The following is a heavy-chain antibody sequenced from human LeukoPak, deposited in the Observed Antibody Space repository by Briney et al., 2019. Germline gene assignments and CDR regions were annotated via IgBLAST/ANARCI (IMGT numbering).Heavy chain of an antibody. V-gene: IGHV3-9*01. CDR1: GFTLDDYA. CDR2: ISWNSGSI. J-gene: IGHJ4*02. Sequence: GGSLRLSCAASGFTLDDYAVHWVRQAPGKGLEWVSGISWNSGSIGYADSVKGRFTISRDNAKNSLYLQMNSLRAEDTALYYCAKVRYSSNEGPIDYWGQGTLVTVSS. D-gene: IGHD2-15*01. CDR3: AKVRYSSNEGPIDY.